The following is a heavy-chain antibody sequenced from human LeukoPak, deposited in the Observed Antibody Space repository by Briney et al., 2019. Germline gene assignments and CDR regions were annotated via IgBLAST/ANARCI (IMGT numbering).Heavy chain of an antibody. D-gene: IGHD3-10*01. CDR2: IKSKTDGGAT. CDR1: GFTFSSYA. CDR3: TTMEWFGGYYYYYMDV. J-gene: IGHJ6*03. V-gene: IGHV3-15*01. Sequence: PGGSLRLSCAASGFTFSSYAMSWVRQAPGKGLEWVGRIKSKTDGGATDYAAPVKGRFTISRDDSKNTLYLQMNSLKTEDTAVYYCTTMEWFGGYYYYYMDVWGKGTTVTISS.